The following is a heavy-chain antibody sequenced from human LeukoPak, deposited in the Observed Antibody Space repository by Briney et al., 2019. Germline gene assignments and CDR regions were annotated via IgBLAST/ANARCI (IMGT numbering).Heavy chain of an antibody. D-gene: IGHD3-10*01. J-gene: IGHJ5*02. Sequence: ASVKVSCKASGYTFTSYGISWVRQAPGQGLEWMGWISAYNGNTNCAQKLQGRVTMTTDTSTSTAYMELRSLRSDDTAVYYCARVLLWFGELFEGDNWFDPWGQGTLVTVSS. V-gene: IGHV1-18*01. CDR1: GYTFTSYG. CDR3: ARVLLWFGELFEGDNWFDP. CDR2: ISAYNGNT.